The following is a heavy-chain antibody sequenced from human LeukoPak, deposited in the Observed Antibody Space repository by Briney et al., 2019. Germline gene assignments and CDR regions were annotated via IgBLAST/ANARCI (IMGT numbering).Heavy chain of an antibody. D-gene: IGHD3-10*01. Sequence: GGSLRLSCAASGFIFGDYAMSWVRQAPGKGLEWVSDIRASSGITFYADSVKGRFTISRDNPKNTLSLQMNSLRTEDTAVYFCAKRGVVIRGFLVGFHKEAYYYDSWGQGALVTVPS. CDR3: AKRGVVIRGFLVGFHKEAYYYDS. V-gene: IGHV3-23*01. CDR1: GFIFGDYA. J-gene: IGHJ4*02. CDR2: IRASSGIT.